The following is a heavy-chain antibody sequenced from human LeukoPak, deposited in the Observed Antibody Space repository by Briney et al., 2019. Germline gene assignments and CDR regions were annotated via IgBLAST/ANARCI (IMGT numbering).Heavy chain of an antibody. D-gene: IGHD1-1*01. CDR1: GFTFSSYE. Sequence: GGSLRLSCAASGFTFSSYEMNWVRQAPGKGLEWVSYISNSASSISYADSVKGRFTISRDNAQNSLSLQMNSLRVEDTAVYYCARDLEPDAFDIWGQGTIVTVSS. J-gene: IGHJ3*02. CDR3: ARDLEPDAFDI. CDR2: ISNSASSI. V-gene: IGHV3-48*03.